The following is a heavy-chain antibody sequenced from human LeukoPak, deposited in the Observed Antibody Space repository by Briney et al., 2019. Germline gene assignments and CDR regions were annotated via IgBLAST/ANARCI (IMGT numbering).Heavy chain of an antibody. CDR3: AIDSYGHRNVDY. CDR1: GGTFSSYA. V-gene: IGHV1-69*05. CDR2: IIPIFGTA. J-gene: IGHJ4*02. Sequence: SVKVSCKASGGTFSSYAISWVRQAPGQGLEWMGGIIPIFGTANYAQKFQGRVTITTDESTSTAYMELSSLRSEDTAVYYCAIDSYGHRNVDYWGQGTLVTVSS. D-gene: IGHD5-18*01.